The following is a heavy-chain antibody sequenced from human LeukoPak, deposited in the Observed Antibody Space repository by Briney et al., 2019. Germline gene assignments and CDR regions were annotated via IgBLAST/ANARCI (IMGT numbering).Heavy chain of an antibody. D-gene: IGHD6-19*01. CDR2: ISAYNGNT. CDR3: ARDGKAVAGTSLGFDP. CDR1: GYTFTIYG. Sequence: ASVNVSFTASGYTFTIYGISWVRQAPGQGLEWMGWISAYNGNTNYAQKLQGRVTMTTDTSTSTAYMELRSLRSDDTAVYYCARDGKAVAGTSLGFDPWGQGTLVTVSS. V-gene: IGHV1-18*01. J-gene: IGHJ5*02.